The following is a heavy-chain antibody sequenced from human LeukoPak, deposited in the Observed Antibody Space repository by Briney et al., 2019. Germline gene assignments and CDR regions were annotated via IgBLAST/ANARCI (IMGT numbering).Heavy chain of an antibody. CDR2: IYHSGST. CDR1: GGSISSGGYS. D-gene: IGHD4-23*01. J-gene: IGHJ3*02. Sequence: PSETLSLTCAVSGGSISSGGYSWSWIRQPTGKGLEWIGYIYHSGSTYYNPSLKSRVTISVDRSKNQFSLKLSSVTAADTAVYYCARGIDYGGNSDAFDIWGQGTMVTVSS. CDR3: ARGIDYGGNSDAFDI. V-gene: IGHV4-30-2*01.